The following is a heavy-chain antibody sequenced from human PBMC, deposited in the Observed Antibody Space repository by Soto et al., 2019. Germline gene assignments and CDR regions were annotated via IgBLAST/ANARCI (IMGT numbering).Heavy chain of an antibody. D-gene: IGHD4-17*01. J-gene: IGHJ4*02. Sequence: SETLSLTCTVSGGSISSGDYYWSWIRQPPGKGLEWIGYIYYSGSTNYNPSLKSRVTISVDTSKNQFSLKLNSVTAADTAVYYCARDYGDYFDYWGLGTLVTVSS. CDR2: IYYSGST. CDR1: GGSISSGDYY. V-gene: IGHV4-61*08. CDR3: ARDYGDYFDY.